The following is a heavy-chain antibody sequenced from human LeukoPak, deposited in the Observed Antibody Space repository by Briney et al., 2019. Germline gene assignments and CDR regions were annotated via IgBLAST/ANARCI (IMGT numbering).Heavy chain of an antibody. CDR2: ISSDGRNK. J-gene: IGHJ4*02. D-gene: IGHD3-3*01. CDR3: ATAIHGFWSGSFDY. Sequence: GGSLRLSCAASGFTFSSYPLHWVRQAPGKGLEWVAAISSDGRNKYYADSVKGRFTISRDNSKNTLYLQMNSLRAEDTAVYYCATAIHGFWSGSFDYWGQGTLVTVSS. CDR1: GFTFSSYP. V-gene: IGHV3-30*01.